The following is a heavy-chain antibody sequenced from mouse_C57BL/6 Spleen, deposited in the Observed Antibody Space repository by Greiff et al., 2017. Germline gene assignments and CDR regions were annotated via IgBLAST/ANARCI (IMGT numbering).Heavy chain of an antibody. J-gene: IGHJ3*01. D-gene: IGHD2-4*01. CDR3: AREGYDYDQDFAY. CDR2: IYPGDGAT. CDR1: GYAFSSSW. Sequence: QVHVKQSGPELVKPGASVKISCKASGYAFSSSWMNWVKQRPGKGLEWIGRIYPGDGATNYNGKFKGKATLTADKSSSTAYMQLSSLTSEDSAVYFGAREGYDYDQDFAYWGQGTLVTVSA. V-gene: IGHV1-82*01.